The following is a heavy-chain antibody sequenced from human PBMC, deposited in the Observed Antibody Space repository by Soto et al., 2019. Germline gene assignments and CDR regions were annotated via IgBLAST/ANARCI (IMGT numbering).Heavy chain of an antibody. CDR2: INSDGTIT. CDR3: TSDAGGKFYGGFDN. CDR1: GFNFSTYW. D-gene: IGHD1-26*01. Sequence: EVQLVESGGGLVQPGGCLRLSCEISGFNFSTYWMHWVRQTPGKGVVWVSRINSDGTITDYADSVKGRFIISRDNGKKTVYLEMKSLRADDTAVYYCTSDAGGKFYGGFDNWGQGTLVTVSS. V-gene: IGHV3-74*01. J-gene: IGHJ4*02.